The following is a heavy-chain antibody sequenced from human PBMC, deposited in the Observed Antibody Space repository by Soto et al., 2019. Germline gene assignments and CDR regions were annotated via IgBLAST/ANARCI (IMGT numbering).Heavy chain of an antibody. J-gene: IGHJ4*02. Sequence: EVQLVESGGVSVQPGGSLRLSCAASGFSLSNYWMHWVRQAPGKGLVWVSRINIDGSTTTYADSVKGRFTISRDNAKNPLYLQINSLRDEDTAVYYCVGIRRGDGYTFGYWGQGTLVTVSS. CDR3: VGIRRGDGYTFGY. D-gene: IGHD5-12*01. CDR2: INIDGSTT. V-gene: IGHV3-74*01. CDR1: GFSLSNYW.